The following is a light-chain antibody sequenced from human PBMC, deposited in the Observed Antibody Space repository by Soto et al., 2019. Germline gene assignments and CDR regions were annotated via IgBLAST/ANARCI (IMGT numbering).Light chain of an antibody. J-gene: IGLJ1*01. CDR3: SSYAGNNNLI. V-gene: IGLV2-8*01. Sequence: QSALTQPPSASGSPGQSVTISCTGTSSDVGGYNYVSWYQQHPGKAPKLMIYEVTKRPSGVPDRFSGSKSGNTASLTVSGLQAEDEADYHCSSYAGNNNLIFGTGTKVTVL. CDR1: SSDVGGYNY. CDR2: EVT.